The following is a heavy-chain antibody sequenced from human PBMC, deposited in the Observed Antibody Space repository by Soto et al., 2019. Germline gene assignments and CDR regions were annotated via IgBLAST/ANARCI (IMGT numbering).Heavy chain of an antibody. J-gene: IGHJ4*02. CDR1: GFTVSSNY. V-gene: IGHV3-66*01. CDR2: FYSGGST. D-gene: IGHD4-17*01. Sequence: DVQLVESGGGLVQPGGSLRLSCAASGFTVSSNYMSWVRQAPGKGLEWVSVFYSGGSTFYADSAKGRFTISRDNSKNTLYLQMNSLRVEDTAVYYCARERGGDYGFDYWGQGTLVTVSS. CDR3: ARERGGDYGFDY.